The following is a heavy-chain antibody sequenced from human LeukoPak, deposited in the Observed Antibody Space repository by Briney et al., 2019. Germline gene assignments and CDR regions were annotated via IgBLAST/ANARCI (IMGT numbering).Heavy chain of an antibody. CDR3: ARRYGGRDWFDP. D-gene: IGHD5-12*01. V-gene: IGHV4-39*07. J-gene: IGHJ5*02. CDR2: INYSGTT. CDR1: GGSISSSPYY. Sequence: KASETLSLTCSVSGGSISSSPYYWAWVRQPPGKGLEWIASINYSGTTYYNSSLRSRVTISVDTSKDQFSLRLSSVTAADTAVYFCARRYGGRDWFDPWGQGTLVTVSS.